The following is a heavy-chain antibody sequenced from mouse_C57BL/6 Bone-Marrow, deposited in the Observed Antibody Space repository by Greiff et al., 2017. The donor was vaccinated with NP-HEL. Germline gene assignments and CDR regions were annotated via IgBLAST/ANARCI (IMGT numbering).Heavy chain of an antibody. J-gene: IGHJ3*01. Sequence: QVQLQQPEAELVRPGSSVKLSCKASGYTFTSYWMHWVKQRPIQGLEWIGNIDPSDSETHYNQKFKDKATLTVDKSSSTAYMQLSSLTSEDSAVYYCARRNYDYDGFAYWGQGTLVTVSA. CDR2: IDPSDSET. V-gene: IGHV1-52*01. D-gene: IGHD2-4*01. CDR1: GYTFTSYW. CDR3: ARRNYDYDGFAY.